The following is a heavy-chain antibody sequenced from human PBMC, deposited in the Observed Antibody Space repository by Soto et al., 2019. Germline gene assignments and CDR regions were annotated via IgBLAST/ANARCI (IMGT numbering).Heavy chain of an antibody. CDR1: GFTFSSYS. CDR2: ISSSSSYI. J-gene: IGHJ6*03. CDR3: ASTYYDFWSGYDYYYYYMDV. V-gene: IGHV3-21*01. Sequence: PGGSLRLSCAASGFTFSSYSMNWVRQAPGKGLEWVSSISSSSSYIYYADSVKGRFTISRDNAKNSLYLQMNSLRAEDTAVYYCASTYYDFWSGYDYYYYYMDVWGKGTAVTVSS. D-gene: IGHD3-3*01.